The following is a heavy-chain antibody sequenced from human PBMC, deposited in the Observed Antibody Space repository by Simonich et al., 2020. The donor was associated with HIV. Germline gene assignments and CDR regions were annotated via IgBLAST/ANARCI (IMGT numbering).Heavy chain of an antibody. Sequence: EVQLVQSGAEVKKPGESLKISCKCSGYRFTSFWIGWVLQMPGQGLEWIGIIYPRDSDTTYNPPFQGQVTISAVKSISTAYLQWSSLKASDTAMYSCAGQYSSGWYFCFDPWGQGTLVTVSS. CDR1: GYRFTSFW. J-gene: IGHJ5*02. D-gene: IGHD6-19*01. CDR3: AGQYSSGWYFCFDP. V-gene: IGHV5-51*01. CDR2: IYPRDSDT.